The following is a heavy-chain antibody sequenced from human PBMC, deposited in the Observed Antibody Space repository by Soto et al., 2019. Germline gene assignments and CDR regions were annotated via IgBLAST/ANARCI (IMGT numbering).Heavy chain of an antibody. CDR1: DGSISTSSYY. J-gene: IGHJ5*02. CDR2: IFYTGRT. V-gene: IGHV4-39*02. Sequence: PSETLSLTCTVSDGSISTSSYYWGWIRQSPGKGLEWIGTIFYTGRTYYNPSLESRVTLSVDTSKNQFSLKLSSVTAADTAVYYCARERPDGARLDPWGQGTLVTVSS. D-gene: IGHD6-6*01. CDR3: ARERPDGARLDP.